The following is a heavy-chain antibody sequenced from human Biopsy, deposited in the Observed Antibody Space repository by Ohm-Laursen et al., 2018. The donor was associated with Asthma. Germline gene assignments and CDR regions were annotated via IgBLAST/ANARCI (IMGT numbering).Heavy chain of an antibody. CDR3: ARDGTDMNEAMPKDY. D-gene: IGHD2-2*01. CDR2: ISSSSRYI. Sequence: SLRLSCAASGFTFSSYSMNWVRQAPGKGLEWVSSISSSSRYIYYADSVKGRFTISRDNAKNSLYLQMNSLRAEDTAVYYCARDGTDMNEAMPKDYWGQGTLVTVSS. CDR1: GFTFSSYS. J-gene: IGHJ4*02. V-gene: IGHV3-21*01.